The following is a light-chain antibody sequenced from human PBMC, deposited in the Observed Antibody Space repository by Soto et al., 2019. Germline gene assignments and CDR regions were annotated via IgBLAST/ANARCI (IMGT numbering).Light chain of an antibody. V-gene: IGLV2-18*02. CDR3: SSYTTSNTYV. CDR2: DVT. J-gene: IGLJ1*01. Sequence: QSALTQPPSVSGSPGQSVAISCTRSSSDVGSNNRVSWYHQPPGTAPKLIIYDVTNRPSGVPDRFSGSKSGNTASLTISGLQAEDEADYYCSSYTTSNTYVFGTGTKLTVL. CDR1: SSDVGSNNR.